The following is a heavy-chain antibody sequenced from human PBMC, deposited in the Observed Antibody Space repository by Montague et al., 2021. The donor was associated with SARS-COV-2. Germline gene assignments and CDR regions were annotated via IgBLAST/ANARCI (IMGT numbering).Heavy chain of an antibody. J-gene: IGHJ4*02. CDR1: GFTFSKYA. CDR2: IYGGGGDNAT. CDR3: AKSPGDSINDGEY. Sequence: SLRLSCAASGFTFSKYAMSWVRQAPGKGLEWVSIIYGGGGDNATHHAESVRGRFTISRDNSKETVYLQMNSLTAEGTALYYCAKSPGDSINDGEYWGQGTQVIVSS. V-gene: IGHV3-23*03. D-gene: IGHD2-21*02.